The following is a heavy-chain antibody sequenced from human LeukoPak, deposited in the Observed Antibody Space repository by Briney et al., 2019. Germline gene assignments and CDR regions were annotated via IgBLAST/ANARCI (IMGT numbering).Heavy chain of an antibody. D-gene: IGHD2-2*02. J-gene: IGHJ4*02. Sequence: ASVKVSCKASGYTFTGYYMHWVRQAPGQGLERMGWINPNSGGTNYAQKFQGRVTMTRDTSISTAYMELSRLRSDDTAVYYCARGDIVVVPAAISEALAIDYWGQGTLVTVSS. CDR3: ARGDIVVVPAAISEALAIDY. CDR2: INPNSGGT. CDR1: GYTFTGYY. V-gene: IGHV1-2*02.